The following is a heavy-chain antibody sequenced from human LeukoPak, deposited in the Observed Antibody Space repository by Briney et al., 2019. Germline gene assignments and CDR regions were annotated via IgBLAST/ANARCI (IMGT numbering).Heavy chain of an antibody. CDR1: GYTFTSYY. Sequence: ASVKVSCKASGYTFTSYYMHWVRQAPGQGLEWMGIINPSGGSTSYAQKFQGRVTISVDTSKNQFSLKLNSVTAADTAVYYCARMGNPATVTADYWGQGTLVTVSS. CDR3: ARMGNPATVTADY. D-gene: IGHD4-17*01. CDR2: INPSGGST. J-gene: IGHJ4*02. V-gene: IGHV1-46*01.